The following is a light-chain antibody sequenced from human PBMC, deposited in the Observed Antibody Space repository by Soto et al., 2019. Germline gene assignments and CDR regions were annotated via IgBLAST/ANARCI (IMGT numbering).Light chain of an antibody. CDR3: RSYAGSSTYV. J-gene: IGLJ1*01. V-gene: IGLV2-23*01. CDR2: EGS. Sequence: QSALTQPASVSGSPGQSITISCTGTSSDVGSYNLVSWYQQHPGKAPKLMIYEGSKRPSGVSNRFSGSKSGNTASLTLSGPQAEDEADYYCRSYAGSSTYVFATGTQLTVL. CDR1: SSDVGSYNL.